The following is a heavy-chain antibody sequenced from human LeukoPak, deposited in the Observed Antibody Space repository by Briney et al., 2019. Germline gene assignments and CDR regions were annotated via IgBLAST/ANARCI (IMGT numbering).Heavy chain of an antibody. D-gene: IGHD2-2*01. CDR1: GASISSRDW. V-gene: IGHV4-4*02. CDR3: ARGYCSTTSCYGKDAFDI. J-gene: IGHJ3*02. CDR2: IYHSGST. Sequence: PSETLSLTCTVSGASISSRDWWSWVRQPPGKGLEWIGEIYHSGSTNYNPSLKSRVTISVDKSKNQFSLKLSSVTAADTAVYYCARGYCSTTSCYGKDAFDIWGQGTIVTVSS.